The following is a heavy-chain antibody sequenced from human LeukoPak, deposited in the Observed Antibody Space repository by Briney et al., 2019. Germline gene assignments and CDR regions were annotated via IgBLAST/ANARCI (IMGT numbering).Heavy chain of an antibody. CDR1: GGSFSGYY. J-gene: IGHJ5*02. V-gene: IGHV4-34*01. CDR2: INHSGST. CDR3: ARGGITMVRGAGNWFDP. D-gene: IGHD3-10*01. Sequence: SETLSLTCAVYGGSFSGYYWSWIRQPPGKGLEWIGEINHSGSTNYNPSLKSRVTISVDTSKNQFSLKLSSVTAADTAVYYCARGGITMVRGAGNWFDPGAREPWSPSPQ.